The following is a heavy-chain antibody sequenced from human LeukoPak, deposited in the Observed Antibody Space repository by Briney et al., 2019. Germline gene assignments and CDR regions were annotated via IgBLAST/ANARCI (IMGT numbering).Heavy chain of an antibody. CDR1: GFIFSSYG. Sequence: PGGSLRLSCAASGFIFSSYGMHWVCQAPGKGPEWVAVISNDGTIKYYADSVKGRFTVSRDNSKNTVYLQMNSLRAEDTAVYYCAKNRPCTNGVCSGYWGQGTLVTVSS. V-gene: IGHV3-30*18. J-gene: IGHJ4*02. CDR3: AKNRPCTNGVCSGY. CDR2: ISNDGTIK. D-gene: IGHD2-8*01.